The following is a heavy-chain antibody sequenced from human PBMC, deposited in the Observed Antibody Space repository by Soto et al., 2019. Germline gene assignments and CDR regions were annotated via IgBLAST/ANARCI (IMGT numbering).Heavy chain of an antibody. D-gene: IGHD6-13*01. Sequence: QVQLQESGPGLVKPSETLSLTCTVSGGSISSYYWSWIRQPPGKGLELIGYIYYSGNTNYNPSITSRDTISVDTSKNQFTLKLSSVTAADTAVYYCARAKAPRYSSSWYWFDPWGQGTLVTVSS. V-gene: IGHV4-59*08. CDR2: IYYSGNT. CDR1: GGSISSYY. CDR3: ARAKAPRYSSSWYWFDP. J-gene: IGHJ5*02.